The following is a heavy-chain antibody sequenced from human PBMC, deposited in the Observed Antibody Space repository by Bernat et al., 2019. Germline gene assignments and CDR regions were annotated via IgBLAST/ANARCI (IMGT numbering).Heavy chain of an antibody. D-gene: IGHD3-3*01. J-gene: IGHJ4*02. CDR1: GFTFSNAW. Sequence: EVQLVESGGGLVKPGGSLRLSCAASGFTFSNAWMSWVRQAPGKGLEWVGRIKSKTDGGTTDYAAPVKGRFTISRDDSKNTLYLQMNSLKTEDTAVYYCTTDALDGVVGVVIISGGYDYWGQGTLVTVSS. V-gene: IGHV3-15*01. CDR2: IKSKTDGGTT. CDR3: TTDALDGVVGVVIISGGYDY.